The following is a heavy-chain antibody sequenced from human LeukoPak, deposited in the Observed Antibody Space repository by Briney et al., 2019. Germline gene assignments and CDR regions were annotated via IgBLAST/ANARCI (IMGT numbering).Heavy chain of an antibody. Sequence: GRSLRLSCAASGFTFSSYGMHWVRQAPGKGLEWVAVIWYNGSNKYYADSVKGRFTISRDNSKNTVYLQMNSLRAEDTAVYYCARLGVKTGTTDWFDPWGQGTLVTVSS. D-gene: IGHD1-7*01. J-gene: IGHJ5*02. V-gene: IGHV3-33*01. CDR1: GFTFSSYG. CDR2: IWYNGSNK. CDR3: ARLGVKTGTTDWFDP.